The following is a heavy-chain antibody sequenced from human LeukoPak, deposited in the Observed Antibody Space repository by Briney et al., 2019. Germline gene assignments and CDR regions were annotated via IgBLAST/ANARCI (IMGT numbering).Heavy chain of an antibody. CDR1: GGSISSGGYY. D-gene: IGHD6-19*01. J-gene: IGHJ3*02. Sequence: PSQTLSLTCTVSGGSISSGGYYWSWIRQPPGKGLEWIGYIYHSGSTYYNPSLKSRVTISVDRSKNQSSLKLSSVTAADTAVYYCARVSGWKWAFDIWGQGTMVTVSS. V-gene: IGHV4-30-2*01. CDR2: IYHSGST. CDR3: ARVSGWKWAFDI.